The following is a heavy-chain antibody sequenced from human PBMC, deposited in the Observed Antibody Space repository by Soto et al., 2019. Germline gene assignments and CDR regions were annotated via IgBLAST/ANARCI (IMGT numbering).Heavy chain of an antibody. CDR2: ISGSGGST. V-gene: IGHV3-23*01. J-gene: IGHJ5*02. CDR1: GFTFSSYA. CDR3: AKLTTVTTLLSWFDP. Sequence: GGSLRLSCAASGFTFSSYAMSWVRQAPGKGLEWVSAISGSGGSTCYADSVKGRFTISRDNSKNTLYLQMNSLRAEDTAVYYCAKLTTVTTLLSWFDPWGQGTLVTVSS. D-gene: IGHD4-17*01.